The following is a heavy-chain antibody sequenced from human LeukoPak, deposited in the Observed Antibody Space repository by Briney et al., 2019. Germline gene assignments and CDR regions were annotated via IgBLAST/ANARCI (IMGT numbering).Heavy chain of an antibody. CDR1: GSTFTGYY. Sequence: GASVKVSCKASGSTFTGYYMHWVRQAPGQGLEWMGWINPNSGGTNYAQKFQGRVTMTRDTSISTAYMELSRLRSDDTAVYYCARDRYRGVVAATVRYWGQGTLVTVSS. D-gene: IGHD2-15*01. CDR2: INPNSGGT. V-gene: IGHV1-2*02. J-gene: IGHJ4*02. CDR3: ARDRYRGVVAATVRY.